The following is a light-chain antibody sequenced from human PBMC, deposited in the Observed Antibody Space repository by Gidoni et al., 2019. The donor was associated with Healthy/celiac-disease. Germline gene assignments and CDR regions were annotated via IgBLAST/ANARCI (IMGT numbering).Light chain of an antibody. CDR1: SSDVGGYNY. J-gene: IGLJ2*01. CDR2: EVS. Sequence: QSALTQPASVSGSPGQSITISCTGTSSDVGGYNYVSWYQQHPGKAPKLMIYEVSNRPAGVSNSSSPSKSGNTASLTISGLQAEDEADYYCSSYTSSSSVVFGGGTKLTVL. V-gene: IGLV2-14*01. CDR3: SSYTSSSSVV.